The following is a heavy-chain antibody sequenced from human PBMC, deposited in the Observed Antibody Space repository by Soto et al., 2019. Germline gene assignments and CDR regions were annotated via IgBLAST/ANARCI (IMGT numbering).Heavy chain of an antibody. V-gene: IGHV1-69*13. D-gene: IGHD2-21*02. CDR1: GGTFSSYA. CDR3: ARDLETGVTAILDY. Sequence: ASVKVSCKASGGTFSSYAISWVRQAPGQGLEWMGGIIPIFGTANYAQKFQGRVTITADESTSTAYMELSSLRSEDTAVYHCARDLETGVTAILDYWGQGTLVTVSS. CDR2: IIPIFGTA. J-gene: IGHJ4*02.